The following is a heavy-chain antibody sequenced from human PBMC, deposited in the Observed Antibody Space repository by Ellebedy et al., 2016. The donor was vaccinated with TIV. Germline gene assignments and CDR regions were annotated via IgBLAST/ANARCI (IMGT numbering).Heavy chain of an antibody. CDR3: ARVAVVTPGRAFDI. Sequence: GESLKISCAAPGFTFSSYWMHWVRQAPGKGLVWVSRINSDGSSTNYADSVKGRFTISRDNAKNTLYLQMNSLRAEDTAVYYCARVAVVTPGRAFDIWGQGTMVTVSS. V-gene: IGHV3-74*01. CDR2: INSDGSST. CDR1: GFTFSSYW. D-gene: IGHD4-23*01. J-gene: IGHJ3*02.